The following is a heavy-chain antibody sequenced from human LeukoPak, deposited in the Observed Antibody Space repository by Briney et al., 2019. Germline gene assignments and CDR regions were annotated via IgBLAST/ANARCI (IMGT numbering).Heavy chain of an antibody. D-gene: IGHD6-6*01. CDR1: GGSFSGYY. Sequence: SETLSLTCAVYGGSFSGYYWSWIRQPPGKGLEWIGEINHSGSTNYNPSLKSRVTISVDTSKNQFSLKLSSVTAADTAVYYCARARIAARSDSWFDPWGQGTLVTVSS. V-gene: IGHV4-34*01. CDR3: ARARIAARSDSWFDP. CDR2: INHSGST. J-gene: IGHJ5*02.